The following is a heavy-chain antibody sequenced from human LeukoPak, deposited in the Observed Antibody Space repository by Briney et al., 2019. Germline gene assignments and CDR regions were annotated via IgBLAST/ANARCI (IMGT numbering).Heavy chain of an antibody. V-gene: IGHV4-59*01. Sequence: PSETLSLTCSVSGGSINSGYWSWIRQPPGKGLEWIGLLYPSGSTNYNPSLKSRVTISVDTSRTQFSLKLSSVTAADTAVYYCARTTTYYYDSRVENWFDPWGQGTLVTVSS. CDR2: LYPSGST. J-gene: IGHJ5*02. CDR3: ARTTTYYYDSRVENWFDP. CDR1: GGSINSGY. D-gene: IGHD3-22*01.